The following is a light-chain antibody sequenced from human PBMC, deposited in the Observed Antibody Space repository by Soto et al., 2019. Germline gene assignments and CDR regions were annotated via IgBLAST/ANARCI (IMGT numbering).Light chain of an antibody. CDR1: QSISSSY. CDR3: QQYSSTFWT. CDR2: GAS. J-gene: IGKJ1*01. V-gene: IGKV3-20*01. Sequence: EIVLTQSPGTLSLSPRERTTLSCRASQSISSSYLAWYQQKPGQAPRLLLYGASSRATGIPDRFSGSGSGTDFTLTISRLEPEDFALYYCQQYSSTFWTLGQGTKV.